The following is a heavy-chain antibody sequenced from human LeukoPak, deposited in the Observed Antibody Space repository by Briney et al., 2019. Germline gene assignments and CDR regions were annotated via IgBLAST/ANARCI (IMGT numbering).Heavy chain of an antibody. V-gene: IGHV4-59*01. D-gene: IGHD6-6*01. J-gene: IGHJ3*02. CDR2: IHYSGST. Sequence: SETLSLTCTVSGGSISGYYWSWIRQPPGRGLEWIGYIHYSGSTNYNPSLRSRVTISVDTSKNQFSLKLSSVTAADTAVYCCAREYSSSSGKTFDIWGQGTMVTVSS. CDR1: GGSISGYY. CDR3: AREYSSSSGKTFDI.